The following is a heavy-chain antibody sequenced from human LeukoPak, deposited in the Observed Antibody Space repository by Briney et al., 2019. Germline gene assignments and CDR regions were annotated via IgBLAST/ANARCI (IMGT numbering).Heavy chain of an antibody. D-gene: IGHD6-19*01. Sequence: ASVKVSCKASGGTFISYAISWVRQAPGQGLEWMGGIIPIFGTANYAQKFQGRVTITTDESTSTAYMELSSLRSEDTAVYYCARDSQYSSGWYEHYYYMDVWGKGTTVTVSS. V-gene: IGHV1-69*05. CDR1: GGTFISYA. CDR3: ARDSQYSSGWYEHYYYMDV. CDR2: IIPIFGTA. J-gene: IGHJ6*03.